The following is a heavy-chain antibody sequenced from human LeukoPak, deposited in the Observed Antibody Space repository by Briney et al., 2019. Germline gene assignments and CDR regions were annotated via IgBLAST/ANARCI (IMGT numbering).Heavy chain of an antibody. J-gene: IGHJ4*02. V-gene: IGHV3-30*02. CDR1: GFSFISYA. Sequence: GGSLRLSCEVSGFSFISYAMHWVRQATGKGLEWVALIRHDEANEYYADSVQGRFTISRDTSKNTLYLQMKSLRAEDTAAYYCAKEYTPSSPLGELDSWGQGTLVTFS. CDR3: AKEYTPSSPLGELDS. CDR2: IRHDEANE. D-gene: IGHD6-6*01.